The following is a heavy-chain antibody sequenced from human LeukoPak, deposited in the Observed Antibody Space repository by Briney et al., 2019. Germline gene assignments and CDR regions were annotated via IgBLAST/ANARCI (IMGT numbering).Heavy chain of an antibody. D-gene: IGHD4-23*01. CDR1: GYSFTSYW. J-gene: IGHJ4*02. V-gene: IGHV5-51*01. CDR3: ARHDFHTVVTPGRY. Sequence: GESLKISGKGSGYSFTSYWIGWVRQMPGKGLGGMGIIYPGDSDTRYSPSFQGQVTISADKSISTAYLQWSSLKASDTAMYYCARHDFHTVVTPGRYWGQGTLVTVSS. CDR2: IYPGDSDT.